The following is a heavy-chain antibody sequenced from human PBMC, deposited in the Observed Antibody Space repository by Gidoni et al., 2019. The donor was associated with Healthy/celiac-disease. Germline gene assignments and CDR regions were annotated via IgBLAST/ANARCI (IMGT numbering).Heavy chain of an antibody. CDR3: AKDRLVTVLTSKYCSGGSCYSGFYY. J-gene: IGHJ4*02. CDR1: GFTFSSYA. D-gene: IGHD2-15*01. CDR2: ISGSGGST. Sequence: EVQLLESGGGLVQPGGSLRLSCAASGFTFSSYAMSWVRQAPGKGLEWVSAISGSGGSTYYADSVKGRFTISRDNSKNTLYLQMNSLRAEDTAVYYCAKDRLVTVLTSKYCSGGSCYSGFYYWGQGTLVTVSS. V-gene: IGHV3-23*01.